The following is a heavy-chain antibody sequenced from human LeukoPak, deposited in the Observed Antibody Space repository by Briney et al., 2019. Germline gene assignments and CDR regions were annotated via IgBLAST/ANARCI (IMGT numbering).Heavy chain of an antibody. Sequence: HSGGSLRLSCAVSRFTVSSNYMGWVHQAPGKGLEWVSVFYASGSIYYADSVKGRFTISRDNSENTLFLQMNTLRAEDTAVYYCARLEKNSYYYMDVWGKGTTVTVSS. CDR2: FYASGSI. D-gene: IGHD1-1*01. CDR1: RFTVSSNY. V-gene: IGHV3-53*01. CDR3: ARLEKNSYYYMDV. J-gene: IGHJ6*03.